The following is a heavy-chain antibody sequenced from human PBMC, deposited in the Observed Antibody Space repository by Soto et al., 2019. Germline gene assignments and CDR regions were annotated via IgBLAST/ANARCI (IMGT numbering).Heavy chain of an antibody. V-gene: IGHV1-58*01. D-gene: IGHD2-21*02. CDR1: GFTFTSSA. Sequence: GASVKVSCKASGFTFTSSAVQWVRQARGQGLEWIGWIDVGSGNTNYAQKFQERVTITRDMSTSTVYMELSSLRSEDTAVYYCCGGDEYYFDYWGQGTLVTVPQ. CDR2: IDVGSGNT. J-gene: IGHJ4*02. CDR3: CGGDEYYFDY.